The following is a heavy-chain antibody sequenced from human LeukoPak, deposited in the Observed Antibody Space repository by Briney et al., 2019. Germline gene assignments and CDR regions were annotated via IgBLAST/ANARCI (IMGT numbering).Heavy chain of an antibody. D-gene: IGHD6-13*01. CDR1: GYTFTDYY. V-gene: IGHV1-2*02. CDR3: ARGDSTSGYYLDY. Sequence: GASVKVSCKSSGYTFTDYYVHWVRQAPGQGLEWMGWINPNSGGTNYAQKFQGRVTMTRDTSISIAYMEMSGLRSDDTAVYYCARGDSTSGYYLDYWGQGTLVTVAS. J-gene: IGHJ4*02. CDR2: INPNSGGT.